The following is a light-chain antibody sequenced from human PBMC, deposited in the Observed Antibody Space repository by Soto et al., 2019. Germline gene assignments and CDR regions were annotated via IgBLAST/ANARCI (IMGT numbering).Light chain of an antibody. CDR3: QQYDNWPWGT. V-gene: IGKV3-15*01. CDR1: QSVSSN. CDR2: GAS. Sequence: EIVMTQSPATLSVSPGERATLSCRASQSVSSNLAGYQQKPGQTPRLLIHGASTRATGIPARFSGSGSGTEFTLTISSLQSEDFAVYYCQQYDNWPWGTFGQGTKVEIK. J-gene: IGKJ1*01.